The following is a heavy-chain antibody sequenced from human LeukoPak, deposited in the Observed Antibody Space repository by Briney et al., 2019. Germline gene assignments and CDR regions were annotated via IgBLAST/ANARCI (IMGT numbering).Heavy chain of an antibody. CDR3: ARSHILRGAFDI. J-gene: IGHJ3*02. D-gene: IGHD3-9*01. CDR1: GYTFTYRY. Sequence: ASVKVSCKASGYTFTYRYLHWVRQAPGQALEWMGWITPFNGNTNYAQKFQDRVTITRDRSMSTAYMELSSLRSEDTAMYYCARSHILRGAFDIWGQGTMVTVSS. V-gene: IGHV1-45*02. CDR2: ITPFNGNT.